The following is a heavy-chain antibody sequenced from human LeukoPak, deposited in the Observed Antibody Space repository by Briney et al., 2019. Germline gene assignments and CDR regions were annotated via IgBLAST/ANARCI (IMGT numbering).Heavy chain of an antibody. D-gene: IGHD3-3*01. CDR1: GFTFSSYG. Sequence: GGSLRLSCAASGFTFSSYGMHWVRQAPGKGLEWVAVISYDGSNKYYADSVKGRFTISRDNSKNTLYLQMNSLRAEDTAVYYCAKAPQYDFWSGYYTGAGFDYWGQGTLVTVSS. J-gene: IGHJ4*02. CDR2: ISYDGSNK. V-gene: IGHV3-30*18. CDR3: AKAPQYDFWSGYYTGAGFDY.